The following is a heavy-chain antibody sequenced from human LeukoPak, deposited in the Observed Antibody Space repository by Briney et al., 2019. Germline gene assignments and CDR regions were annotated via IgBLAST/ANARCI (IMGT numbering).Heavy chain of an antibody. J-gene: IGHJ4*02. Sequence: SETLSLTCTVSGGSISSSSYYWGWIRQPPGKGLEWIGSIYYSGSTYYNPSLKSRVTISVDTSKNEFSLKLNSVTGADTAVYYCARDSRMTPGIAVAGTKAGFDSWGQGTLVTVSS. V-gene: IGHV4-39*07. CDR1: GGSISSSSYY. CDR3: ARDSRMTPGIAVAGTKAGFDS. D-gene: IGHD6-19*01. CDR2: IYYSGST.